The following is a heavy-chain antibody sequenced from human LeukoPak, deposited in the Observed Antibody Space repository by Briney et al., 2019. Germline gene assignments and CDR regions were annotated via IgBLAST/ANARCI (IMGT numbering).Heavy chain of an antibody. CDR3: VGSRYCNGGACYAAFDF. CDR1: GGSITSYY. CDR2: MYTSGST. V-gene: IGHV4-4*07. Sequence: NTSETLSLTCTVSGGSITSYYWNWIRQPAGKGLEYIGRMYTSGSTNYNPSLKRRVTMSLDTSKNQFSLKLSSMTAADTAVYYCVGSRYCNGGACYAAFDFWGQGTLVTVSS. J-gene: IGHJ4*02. D-gene: IGHD2-15*01.